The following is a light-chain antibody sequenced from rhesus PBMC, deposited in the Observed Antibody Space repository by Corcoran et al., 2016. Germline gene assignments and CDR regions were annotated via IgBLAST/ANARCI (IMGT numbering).Light chain of an antibody. CDR2: GAS. CDR1: QSVTSY. CDR3: QETSNLFT. J-gene: IGKJ3*01. Sequence: EIVMTQSPATLSLSPGERATLSCRASQSVTSYLAWYQQKPRQAPRLLSYGASTRATGIPDRFRGSGYVTDFTLTINSLEPEDFAVYYCQETSNLFTFGPGTKLDIK. V-gene: IGKV3-31*02.